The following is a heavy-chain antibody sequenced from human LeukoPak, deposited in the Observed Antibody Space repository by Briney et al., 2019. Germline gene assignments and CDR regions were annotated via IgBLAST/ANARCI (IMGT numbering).Heavy chain of an antibody. J-gene: IGHJ6*02. CDR3: ARHLRGDYGDYYYYYGMDV. CDR1: GGSISSYY. CDR2: IYYSGST. V-gene: IGHV4-59*08. Sequence: SETLSLTCTVSGGSISSYYWSWIRQPPGKGLEWIGYIYYSGSTNYNPSLKSRVTISVDTSKNQFSLKLSSVTAADTAVYYCARHLRGDYGDYYYYYGMDVWGQGTTVTVSS. D-gene: IGHD4-17*01.